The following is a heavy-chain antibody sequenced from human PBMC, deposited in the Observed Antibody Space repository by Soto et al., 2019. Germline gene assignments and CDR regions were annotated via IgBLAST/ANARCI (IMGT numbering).Heavy chain of an antibody. Sequence: EGRLVESGGGLVKPEESLRLSCAASGFIFRNAWMNWVRQAPGKGLEWVGRVKSKIDDETTDYAAPVKGRFTITRDDSKSVVYLQMNSLRIEDTAVYFCTTSKASGVGAFDYWGPGTVVTVSS. CDR2: VKSKIDDETT. CDR3: TTSKASGVGAFDY. D-gene: IGHD1-26*01. J-gene: IGHJ4*02. CDR1: GFIFRNAW. V-gene: IGHV3-15*07.